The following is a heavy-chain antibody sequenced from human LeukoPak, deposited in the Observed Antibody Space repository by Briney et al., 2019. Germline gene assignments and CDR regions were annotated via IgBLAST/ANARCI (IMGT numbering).Heavy chain of an antibody. CDR3: ARSSSSWPYY. D-gene: IGHD6-13*01. J-gene: IGHJ4*02. CDR2: ISSSSSYI. CDR1: GFTLSSYS. Sequence: PGGSLRLSCAASGFTLSSYSMNWVRQAPGKGLEWVSSISSSSSYIYYADSVKGRFTISRDNAKNSLYLQMNSLRAEDTAVYYCARSSSSWPYYWGQGTLVTVSS. V-gene: IGHV3-21*01.